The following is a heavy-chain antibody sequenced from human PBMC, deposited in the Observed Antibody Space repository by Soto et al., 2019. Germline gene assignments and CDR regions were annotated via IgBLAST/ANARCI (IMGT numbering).Heavy chain of an antibody. J-gene: IGHJ4*02. D-gene: IGHD6-13*01. Sequence: LRLSCAAPGFTFSSYPMTWVRQAPGKGLEWVSAVSVSDGSTYYAGSMKGRFTISRDNSKNTLYLQMNSLRAEDTAVYYCAKVGSSSWNRFDYWGQGTQVTVSS. CDR3: AKVGSSSWNRFDY. V-gene: IGHV3-23*01. CDR2: VSVSDGST. CDR1: GFTFSSYP.